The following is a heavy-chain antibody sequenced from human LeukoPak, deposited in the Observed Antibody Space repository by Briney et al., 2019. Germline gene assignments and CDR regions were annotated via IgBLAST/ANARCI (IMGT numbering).Heavy chain of an antibody. J-gene: IGHJ4*02. Sequence: ASVTVSCKASGYTFTAYYIHWVRQAPGQGLEWMGWIDTNTGATKYAQKFQGRVPITRDTSTGTAYMELSSLISGDTALYYCASEAFCAGGSCNVQRVASWGPGTLVTVSS. V-gene: IGHV1-2*02. CDR1: GYTFTAYY. CDR3: ASEAFCAGGSCNVQRVAS. CDR2: IDTNTGAT. D-gene: IGHD2-8*02.